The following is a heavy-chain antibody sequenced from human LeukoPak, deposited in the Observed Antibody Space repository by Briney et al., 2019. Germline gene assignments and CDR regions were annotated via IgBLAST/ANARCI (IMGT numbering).Heavy chain of an antibody. V-gene: IGHV3-48*04. J-gene: IGHJ4*02. CDR3: ARGRWFGPSPFDY. D-gene: IGHD3-10*01. CDR1: GFTFSSYS. CDR2: ISSSASAI. Sequence: GGSPRLSCAASGFTFSSYSMNWVRQAPGKGLEWLSFISSSASAIYYADSVKGRFTISRDNAKNSLYLQMNSLRAEDTAVYYCARGRWFGPSPFDYWGQGTLVTVSS.